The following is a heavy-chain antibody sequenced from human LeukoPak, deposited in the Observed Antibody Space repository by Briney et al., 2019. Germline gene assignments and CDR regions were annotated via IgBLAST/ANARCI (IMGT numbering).Heavy chain of an antibody. J-gene: IGHJ4*02. V-gene: IGHV6-1*01. Sequence: SQTLSLTCAISGDSVSNNSAAWNWIRQSPSRGLKWLGRTYYRSKWYNDYAVSVKSRITINPDTYKSQFSLQVNSVTPQDTAVYYCARAPTPIIAVAGSFDYWGQGTLVTVSS. CDR2: TYYRSKWYN. D-gene: IGHD6-19*01. CDR1: GDSVSNNSAA. CDR3: ARAPTPIIAVAGSFDY.